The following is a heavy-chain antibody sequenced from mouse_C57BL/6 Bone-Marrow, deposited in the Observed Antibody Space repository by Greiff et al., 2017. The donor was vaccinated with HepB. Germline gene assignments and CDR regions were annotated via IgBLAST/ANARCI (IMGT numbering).Heavy chain of an antibody. CDR1: GYAFSSYW. Sequence: VQLQQSGAELVKPGASVKISCKASGYAFSSYWMNWVKQRPGKGLEWIGQIYPGDGDTNYNGKFKGKATLTADKSSSTAYMQLSSLTSEDSAVYFCARFGRLRRIDYWGQGTTLTVSS. CDR2: IYPGDGDT. CDR3: ARFGRLRRIDY. V-gene: IGHV1-80*01. J-gene: IGHJ2*01. D-gene: IGHD2-4*01.